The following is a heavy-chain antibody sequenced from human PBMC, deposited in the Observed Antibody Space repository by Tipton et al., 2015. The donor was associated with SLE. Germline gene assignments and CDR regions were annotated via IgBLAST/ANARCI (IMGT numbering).Heavy chain of an antibody. CDR1: GGSISCYY. J-gene: IGHJ1*01. Sequence: TLSLTCTVSGGSISCYYWSCIRQPPGRGLEWFGYIYYSGSTNYNPSLKSRVPISVDTSKNQFSLKLSSVTASGTAGYYCARGRGYGDPEYCQHGGQGTLVTVSS. V-gene: IGHV4-59*01. D-gene: IGHD4-17*01. CDR3: ARGRGYGDPEYCQH. CDR2: IYYSGST.